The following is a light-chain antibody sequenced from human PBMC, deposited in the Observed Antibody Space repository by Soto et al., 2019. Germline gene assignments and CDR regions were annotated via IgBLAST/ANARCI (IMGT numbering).Light chain of an antibody. CDR2: GAS. Sequence: DMVLTQSPGTLYLSPGERASLSGRASQSVSSSYLAWYQQKPGQAPRLLIYGASHRATGIPDRFSGSGSGTDFTLTISRLEPEDFAVYYCQQHDNSPLTFGGGTKVEIK. V-gene: IGKV3-20*01. J-gene: IGKJ4*01. CDR3: QQHDNSPLT. CDR1: QSVSSSY.